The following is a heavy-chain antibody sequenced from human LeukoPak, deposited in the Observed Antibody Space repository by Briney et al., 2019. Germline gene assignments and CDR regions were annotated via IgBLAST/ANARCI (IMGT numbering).Heavy chain of an antibody. J-gene: IGHJ3*02. CDR3: ARSAEWLRNAFDI. CDR2: MHNSGSS. D-gene: IGHD5-12*01. CDR1: GASTSHFY. Sequence: SETLSLSYTVSGASTSHFYWNWIRQPPGKGLEWIGYMHNSGSSKHNPSLKSRLTISIDTSKNQFSLQLASVTAADTAIYYCARSAEWLRNAFDIWGQGTMVSVSS. V-gene: IGHV4-59*01.